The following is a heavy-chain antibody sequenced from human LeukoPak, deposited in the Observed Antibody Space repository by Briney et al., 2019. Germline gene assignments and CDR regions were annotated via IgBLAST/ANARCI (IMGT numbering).Heavy chain of an antibody. CDR3: ARRYSSGTVDY. Sequence: SETLSLTCTVSGGSISSYYWSWIRQPPGKGLEWIGYIYYSGSTNYNPSLKSRVTISVDTSKNQFSLKLSSVTAADTAVYYCARRYSSGTVDYWGQGTLVTVSS. D-gene: IGHD3-10*01. V-gene: IGHV4-59*13. CDR1: GGSISSYY. CDR2: IYYSGST. J-gene: IGHJ4*02.